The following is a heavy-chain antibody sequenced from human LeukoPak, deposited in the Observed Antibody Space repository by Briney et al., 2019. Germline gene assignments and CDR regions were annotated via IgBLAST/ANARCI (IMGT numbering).Heavy chain of an antibody. V-gene: IGHV3-30*02. D-gene: IGHD6-6*01. CDR1: RFTFSSYG. Sequence: GGSLRLSCTASRFTFSSYGIDWVRQAPGKGLEWVAFIQFDGSNKYYADSVKGRFTISRDNSKSTLYLQMNSLRAEDTAVYYCANSRPWGLGTLVTVSS. CDR2: IQFDGSNK. J-gene: IGHJ4*02. CDR3: ANSRP.